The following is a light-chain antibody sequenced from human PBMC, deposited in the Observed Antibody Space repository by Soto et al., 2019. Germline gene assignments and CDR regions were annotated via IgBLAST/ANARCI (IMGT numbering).Light chain of an antibody. J-gene: IGKJ4*01. V-gene: IGKV3-15*01. CDR2: GAS. CDR3: QQYNNWPVT. CDR1: QSISDT. Sequence: EIVMTQSPATLSVSPGGRATLSCRASQSISDTLAWYQQKPGQAPRLLIHGASTRATGFPARFSGSGSGTDFTLTISSLESEDFATYYCQQYNNWPVTFGGGTKVDIK.